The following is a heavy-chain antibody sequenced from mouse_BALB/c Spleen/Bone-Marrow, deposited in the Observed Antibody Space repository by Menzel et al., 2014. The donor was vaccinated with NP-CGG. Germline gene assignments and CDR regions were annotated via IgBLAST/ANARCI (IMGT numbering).Heavy chain of an antibody. CDR2: IYPGGDDT. CDR3: ARGGISIDY. J-gene: IGHJ2*01. CDR1: GYAFSLYW. Sequence: QVHVKQSGAELVRPGSSVKISCKASGYAFSLYWLNWVKQRPGQGLEWIGQIYPGGDDTDYNGKFKGKATLTADRSSSTAYMQLGSLTSEDSAVYFCARGGISIDYWGHGTTLTVSS. V-gene: IGHV1-80*01.